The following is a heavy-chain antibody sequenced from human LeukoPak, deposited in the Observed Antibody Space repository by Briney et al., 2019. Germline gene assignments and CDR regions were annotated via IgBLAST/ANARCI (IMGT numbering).Heavy chain of an antibody. CDR1: GGSISSISYY. CDR3: ATEWTPLTVGGEWLLEYYLYY. D-gene: IGHD3-3*01. V-gene: IGHV4-39*01. CDR2: IYYSGST. J-gene: IGHJ4*02. Sequence: SETLSLTCTVSGGSISSISYYWGWIRQPPGKGLEWIGSIYYSGSTYYNPSLKSRVTISVDTSKNQFSLKLSSVTAADTAVYYCATEWTPLTVGGEWLLEYYLYYWGQGTLVTVSS.